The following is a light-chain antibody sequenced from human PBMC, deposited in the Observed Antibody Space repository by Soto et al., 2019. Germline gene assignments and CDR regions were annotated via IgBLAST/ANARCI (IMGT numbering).Light chain of an antibody. CDR3: QQYGGSPPLS. CDR2: GAS. J-gene: IGKJ4*01. CDR1: HSVTSSY. V-gene: IGKV3-20*01. Sequence: ESVLTQSPGTLSLSPGERATLSCRASHSVTSSYLAWYQQQPGQAPRLLIYGASSRATGIPDRFSGSGSGTDFTLTISRLEPEDFAVYYCQQYGGSPPLSFGGGTKVDIK.